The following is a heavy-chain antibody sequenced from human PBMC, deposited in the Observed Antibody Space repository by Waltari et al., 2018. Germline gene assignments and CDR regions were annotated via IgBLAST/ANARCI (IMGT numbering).Heavy chain of an antibody. V-gene: IGHV3-48*03. CDR3: ASFLPGGTGLGY. CDR1: GFTFRNYE. CDR2: ISTSGSII. J-gene: IGHJ4*02. D-gene: IGHD2-8*02. Sequence: EVQLVASGGGLVQPGGYLRLFFSASGFTFRNYEMNWVRQAPGKGLEWVSYISTSGSIIYYADSAKGRFTISRDNAKRSLSLQMNSLRTEDTAVYYCASFLPGGTGLGYWGQGTLVTVSS.